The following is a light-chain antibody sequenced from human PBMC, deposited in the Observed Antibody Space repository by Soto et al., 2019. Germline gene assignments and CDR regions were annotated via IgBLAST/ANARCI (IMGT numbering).Light chain of an antibody. J-gene: IGKJ5*01. CDR3: QQRSNWPLYT. CDR1: QSVSSY. V-gene: IGKV3-11*01. CDR2: DAS. Sequence: EILVRQYPANPVFFSREKNTLSRRGRQSVSSYLAWYQQKPGQAPRLLIYDASNRATGIPARFSGSGSGTDFTLTISSLEPEDFAVYYCQQRSNWPLYTFGQGTRLEIK.